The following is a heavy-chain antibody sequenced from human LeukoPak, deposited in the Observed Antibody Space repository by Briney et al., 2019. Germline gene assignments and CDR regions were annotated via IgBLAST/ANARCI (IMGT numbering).Heavy chain of an antibody. D-gene: IGHD2-15*01. V-gene: IGHV3-23*01. Sequence: GGSLRLSCAASGFTFSSYAMSWVRQAPGRGLPWVSAISGSGGSTSYADSVKGRFTISRDNSKNTLFLQMNSLRAEDTAVYYCAKEGYCSGGSCYSYFDYWGQGTLVTVSS. CDR1: GFTFSSYA. CDR2: ISGSGGST. J-gene: IGHJ4*02. CDR3: AKEGYCSGGSCYSYFDY.